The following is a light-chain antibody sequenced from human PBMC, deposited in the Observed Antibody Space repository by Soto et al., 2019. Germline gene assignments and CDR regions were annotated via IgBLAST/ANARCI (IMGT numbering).Light chain of an antibody. Sequence: EIVMTQSPATLSVSPGERATLSCRASQSVSSNFAWYQQKPGQAPRLLIYGASTRATGIPARFSGSGSGTEFTLTISSLQSEDFAVYSCQQYNNWPSTFGQGARLEIK. CDR1: QSVSSN. CDR3: QQYNNWPST. V-gene: IGKV3-15*01. J-gene: IGKJ5*01. CDR2: GAS.